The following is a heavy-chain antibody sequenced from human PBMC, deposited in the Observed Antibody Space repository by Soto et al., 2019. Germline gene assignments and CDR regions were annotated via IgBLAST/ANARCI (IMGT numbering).Heavy chain of an antibody. CDR2: IYPSDSDT. J-gene: IGHJ4*02. CDR1: GYHFTNYW. CDR3: ARPIGALSTTDFTY. Sequence: GESLKSSCKGSGYHFTNYWIGWVRQMPVKGLEWMGFIYPSDSDTRYSPSFQGQVTISADKSISTAYLQWSSLKASDTAMYYCARPIGALSTTDFTYWGQGTLVTVSS. D-gene: IGHD3-22*01. V-gene: IGHV5-51*01.